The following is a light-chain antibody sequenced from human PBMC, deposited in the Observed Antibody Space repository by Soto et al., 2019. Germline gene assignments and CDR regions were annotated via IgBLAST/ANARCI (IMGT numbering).Light chain of an antibody. CDR2: EAN. Sequence: QSALTQPASVSGSPGQSITISCTGTSSDVGKFNLVSWYLQLPGKAPKLMIYEANKRPSGVSHRFSGSKSGNTASLTISGLQAEDEANYYCCSYAGSSTLVFGGGTEVTVL. J-gene: IGLJ3*02. CDR3: CSYAGSSTLV. V-gene: IGLV2-23*01. CDR1: SSDVGKFNL.